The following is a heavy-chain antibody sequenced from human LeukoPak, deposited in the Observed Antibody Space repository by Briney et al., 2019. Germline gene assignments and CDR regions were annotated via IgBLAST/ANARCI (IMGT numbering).Heavy chain of an antibody. CDR2: INPNSGGT. D-gene: IGHD6-13*01. V-gene: IGHV1-2*02. J-gene: IGHJ5*02. CDR1: GYTFTGYY. CDR3: ARCIAAAGTGILGWFDP. Sequence: ASVKVSCKASGYTFTGYYMHWVRQAPGQGLEWMGWINPNSGGTNYAQKIQGRVTMTRDTSISTAYMELSRLRSDDTAVYYCARCIAAAGTGILGWFDPWGQGTLVTVSS.